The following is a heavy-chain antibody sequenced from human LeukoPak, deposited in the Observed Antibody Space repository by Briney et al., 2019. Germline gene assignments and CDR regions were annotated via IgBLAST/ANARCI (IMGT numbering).Heavy chain of an antibody. D-gene: IGHD6-19*01. CDR2: IKEDGSEK. V-gene: IGHV3-7*03. CDR1: GFTFSAHW. CDR3: AKDRMGIRGWFDY. Sequence: GGSLRLSCAASGFTFSAHWMSWVRQAPGKGLEWVANIKEDGSEKYYVDSVKGRFTISRDNAKNSLYLQMNSLRAEDTALYYCAKDRMGIRGWFDYWGQGTLVTVSS. J-gene: IGHJ4*02.